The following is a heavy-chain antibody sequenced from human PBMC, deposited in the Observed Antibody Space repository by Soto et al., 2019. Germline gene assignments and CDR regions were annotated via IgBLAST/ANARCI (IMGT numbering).Heavy chain of an antibody. D-gene: IGHD6-13*01. V-gene: IGHV1-69*06. Sequence: GASVKVSCKASGGTFSSYAISWVRQAPGQGLEWMGGIIPIFGTANYAQKFQGRVTITADKSTSTAYMELSSLRSEDTAVYYCARGLYSSEREGVSVSQWGIAAAGISYYYYGMDVWGQGTTVTVSS. CDR1: GGTFSSYA. CDR3: ARGLYSSEREGVSVSQWGIAAAGISYYYYGMDV. J-gene: IGHJ6*02. CDR2: IIPIFGTA.